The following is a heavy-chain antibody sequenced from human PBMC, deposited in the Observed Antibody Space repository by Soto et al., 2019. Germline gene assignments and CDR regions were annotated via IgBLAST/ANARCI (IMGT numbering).Heavy chain of an antibody. D-gene: IGHD3-9*01. Sequence: GGSLRLSCAASGFTFSSYTMSWVRQAPGKGLEWVSAISVGGGSTYYADSVKGRFTISRDNSKNTLYLQMNSLRAEDTAVYYCAKVLLDVLRYFDWSNDYWGQGTLVTVSS. J-gene: IGHJ4*02. CDR3: AKVLLDVLRYFDWSNDY. V-gene: IGHV3-23*01. CDR2: ISVGGGST. CDR1: GFTFSSYT.